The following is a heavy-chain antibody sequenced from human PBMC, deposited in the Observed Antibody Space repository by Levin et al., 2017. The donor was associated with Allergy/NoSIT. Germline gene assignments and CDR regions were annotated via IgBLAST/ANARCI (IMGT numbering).Heavy chain of an antibody. CDR1: GGSISSSSYY. J-gene: IGHJ5*02. V-gene: IGHV4-39*01. Sequence: SETLSLTCTVSGGSISSSSYYWGWIRQPPGKGLEWIGSIYYSGSTYYNPSLKSRVTISVDTSKNQFSLKLSSVTAADTAVYYCARHDMGSGSYYGVWTYNWFDPWGQGTLVTVSS. CDR3: ARHDMGSGSYYGVWTYNWFDP. D-gene: IGHD3-10*01. CDR2: IYYSGST.